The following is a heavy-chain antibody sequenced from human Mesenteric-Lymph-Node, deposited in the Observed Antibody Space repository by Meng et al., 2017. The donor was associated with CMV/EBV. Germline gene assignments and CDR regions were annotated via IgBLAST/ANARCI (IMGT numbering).Heavy chain of an antibody. V-gene: IGHV1-18*04. Sequence: ASVKVSCKASGYTFTGYFMHWVRQAPGQGLEWMGWSSAYNGNTNYAQNLQGRVTMTTDTSTAYMELRSLRSDDTAVYYCARDRDYYDSSGYSRLHDYYGMDVWGQGTTVTVSS. CDR2: SSAYNGNT. J-gene: IGHJ6*02. D-gene: IGHD3-22*01. CDR3: ARDRDYYDSSGYSRLHDYYGMDV. CDR1: GYTFTGYF.